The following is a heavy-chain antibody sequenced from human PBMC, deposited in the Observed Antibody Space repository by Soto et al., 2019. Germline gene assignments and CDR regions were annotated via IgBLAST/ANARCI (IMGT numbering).Heavy chain of an antibody. CDR2: ISAYNGNT. J-gene: IGHJ4*02. Sequence: QVQLVQSGAEVKKPGASVKVSCKASGYTFTNFGISWVRQAPGQGLEWMGWISAYNGNTNYAQNFQGRVTMTTDTTKSTAHKEVRSLRAEDTAVYYYARAGTPIDYWGQRTLVTVYS. D-gene: IGHD1-7*01. CDR3: ARAGTPIDY. V-gene: IGHV1-18*01. CDR1: GYTFTNFG.